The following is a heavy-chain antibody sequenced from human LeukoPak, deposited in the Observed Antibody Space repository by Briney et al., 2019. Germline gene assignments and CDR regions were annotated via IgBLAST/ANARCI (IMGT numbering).Heavy chain of an antibody. CDR1: GFSLSTSGVG. D-gene: IGHD3-22*01. Sequence: SGPTLVNPTQTLTLTCTFSGFSLSTSGVGVGWIRQPPGKALEWLSLIYWDDDKRYSPSLKSRRTNTKENSKNQVVLTMTNMDPVDTATYYCAHSPEEADSSGFFDYWGQGTLVTVSS. J-gene: IGHJ4*02. V-gene: IGHV2-5*02. CDR2: IYWDDDK. CDR3: AHSPEEADSSGFFDY.